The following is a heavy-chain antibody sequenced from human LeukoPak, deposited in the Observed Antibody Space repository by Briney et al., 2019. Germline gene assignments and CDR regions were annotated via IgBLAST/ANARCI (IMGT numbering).Heavy chain of an antibody. V-gene: IGHV1-8*03. CDR2: MNPNSGNT. D-gene: IGHD3-9*01. Sequence: ASVKVSCKASGYTFTSYDINWVRQATGQGLEWMGWMNPNSGNTGYAQRFQGRVTITRNTSISTAYMELSSLRSEDTAVYYCARGRRDILTRNYYYYYYMDVWGKGTTVTVSS. CDR3: ARGRRDILTRNYYYYYYMDV. J-gene: IGHJ6*03. CDR1: GYTFTSYD.